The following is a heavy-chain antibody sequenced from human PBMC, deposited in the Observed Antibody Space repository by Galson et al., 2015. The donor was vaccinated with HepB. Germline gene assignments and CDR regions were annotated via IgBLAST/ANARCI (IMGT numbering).Heavy chain of an antibody. Sequence: SLRLSCAASGFTFSSYWMSWVRQAPGKGLEWVANIKQDGSEKYYVDSVKGRFTISRDNAKNSLYLQMNSLRAEDTAVYYCARAPRSTSEKLRRRVGGGYYFDYWGQGTLVTVSS. D-gene: IGHD2-2*01. CDR1: GFTFSSYW. J-gene: IGHJ4*02. V-gene: IGHV3-7*03. CDR2: IKQDGSEK. CDR3: ARAPRSTSEKLRRRVGGGYYFDY.